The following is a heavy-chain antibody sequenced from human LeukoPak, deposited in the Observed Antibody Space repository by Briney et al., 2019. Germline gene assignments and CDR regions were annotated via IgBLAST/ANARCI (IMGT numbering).Heavy chain of an antibody. V-gene: IGHV3-23*01. CDR3: AKATVITMVRGEDYYYGMDV. J-gene: IGHJ6*02. Sequence: GGSLRLACAASGFTFSSYAMSWVRQAPGRGLEWVSATSGSGGSTYYAGSVKGRPTIPRGNSKNTLYMQMNSLRAEDTAVYYCAKATVITMVRGEDYYYGMDVWGQGTTVTVSS. D-gene: IGHD3-10*01. CDR2: TSGSGGST. CDR1: GFTFSSYA.